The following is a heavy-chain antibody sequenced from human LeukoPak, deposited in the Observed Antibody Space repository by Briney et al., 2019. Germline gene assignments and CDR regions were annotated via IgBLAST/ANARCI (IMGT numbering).Heavy chain of an antibody. CDR2: ISGSTITI. CDR3: ARDDRSTRYSDF. V-gene: IGHV3-48*04. D-gene: IGHD1-26*01. CDR1: GFTFSIYS. Sequence: GRSLRLSCAASGFTFSIYSMSWVRQAPGKGLEWVSYISGSTITIHYADSVKGRFTISRDNAKNSLYLQMNSLRAEDAAVYYCARDDRSTRYSDFWGQGTLVTVSS. J-gene: IGHJ4*02.